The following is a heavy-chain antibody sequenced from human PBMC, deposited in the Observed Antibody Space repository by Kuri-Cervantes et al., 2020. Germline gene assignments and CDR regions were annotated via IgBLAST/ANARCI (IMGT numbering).Heavy chain of an antibody. J-gene: IGHJ3*02. D-gene: IGHD3-22*01. CDR2: ISSSSSYI. CDR1: GFTFSSYS. Sequence: LSLTCAASGFTFSSYSMNWVRQAPGKGLEWVSSISSSSSYIYYADSVKGRFTISRDNAKNSLYLQMNSLRAEDTAVYYCAREYYYDSYGVIWGQGTMVTVSS. CDR3: AREYYYDSYGVI. V-gene: IGHV3-21*01.